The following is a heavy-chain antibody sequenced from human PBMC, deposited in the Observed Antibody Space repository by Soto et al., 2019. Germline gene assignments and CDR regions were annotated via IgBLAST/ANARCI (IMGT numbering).Heavy chain of an antibody. Sequence: QLQLQESGSGLVKPSQTLSLTCAVSGGSISSGGYSWSWIRQPPGKGLEWIGYIYHSGSTYCNPSHKCRVTLSVDRSKNQFSLKLSSVTGADTAVYCCPAGGGVPRYYWGQGTLVTVSS. CDR2: IYHSGST. CDR3: PAGGGVPRYY. V-gene: IGHV4-30-2*01. D-gene: IGHD3-16*01. CDR1: GGSISSGGYS. J-gene: IGHJ4*02.